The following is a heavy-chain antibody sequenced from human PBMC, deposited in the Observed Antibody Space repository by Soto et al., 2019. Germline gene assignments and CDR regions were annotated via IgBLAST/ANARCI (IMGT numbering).Heavy chain of an antibody. CDR2: ISYDGSNK. Sequence: QVQLVESGGAVVQPGNSLRLSCAASGFPFNTYGMYWVRQAPGKGLEWVAAISYDGSNKYHADSVKGRFTISRDNSKNTLYLQMNSLRVEDTAVYYCAKDIVRYTYGACDYWGQGALVTVSS. CDR1: GFPFNTYG. V-gene: IGHV3-30*18. J-gene: IGHJ4*02. CDR3: AKDIVRYTYGACDY. D-gene: IGHD5-18*01.